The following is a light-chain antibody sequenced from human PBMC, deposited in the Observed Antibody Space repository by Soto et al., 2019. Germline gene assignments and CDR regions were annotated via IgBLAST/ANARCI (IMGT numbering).Light chain of an antibody. CDR2: DAS. CDR1: QSVNKY. Sequence: EIVLTQSPATLSLSPGERATLSCRASQSVNKYLAWYRQKPGQPPRLLIYDASYRATGIPDRFSGSGSGTDFTLTISSLEPEDVAVYYCQQYYSTPLTFGGGTKVEIK. J-gene: IGKJ4*01. V-gene: IGKV3-11*01. CDR3: QQYYSTPLT.